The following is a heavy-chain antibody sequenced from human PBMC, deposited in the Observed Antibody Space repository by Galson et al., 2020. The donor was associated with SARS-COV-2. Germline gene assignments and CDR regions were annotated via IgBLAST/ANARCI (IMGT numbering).Heavy chain of an antibody. V-gene: IGHV3-30*18. CDR2: LSYEGSNK. Sequence: GGSLRLSCAASGFTFSNYGMHWVRQAPGKGLEWMAVLSYEGSNKYYADSVRGRFFISRDNSKNTLYLQMDSLRAEDTAVYYCAKRPKLCEIWPYGMDVWGQGTTVTVSS. D-gene: IGHD2-21*01. J-gene: IGHJ6*02. CDR1: GFTFSNYG. CDR3: AKRPKLCEIWPYGMDV.